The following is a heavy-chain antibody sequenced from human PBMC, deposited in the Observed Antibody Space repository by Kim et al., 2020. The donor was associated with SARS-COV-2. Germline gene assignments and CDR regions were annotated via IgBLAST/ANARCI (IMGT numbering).Heavy chain of an antibody. J-gene: IGHJ6*02. V-gene: IGHV1-69*13. CDR1: GGTFSSYA. CDR3: ARDHCGYGSSTSQPTDYYGMDV. D-gene: IGHD2-2*01. CDR2: IIPIFGTA. Sequence: SVKVSCKASGGTFSSYAISWVRQAPGQGLEWMGGIIPIFGTANYAQKFQGRVTITADESTSTAYMELSSLSTEDTAGYYCARDHCGYGSSTSQPTDYYGMDVWGQGTTVTVAS.